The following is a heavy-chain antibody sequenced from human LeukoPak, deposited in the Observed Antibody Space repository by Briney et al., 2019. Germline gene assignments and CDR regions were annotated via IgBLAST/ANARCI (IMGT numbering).Heavy chain of an antibody. J-gene: IGHJ3*02. CDR3: AREATTGYSDAFDI. D-gene: IGHD3-9*01. CDR1: GGSFSGYY. V-gene: IGHV4-34*01. Sequence: PSETLSLTCAVYGGSFSGYYWSWIRQPPGKGLECFGENNHSGSTNYNPSLKSRVTISVDTSKNQFSLKLSSVTAADTAVYYCAREATTGYSDAFDIWGQGTMVTVSS. CDR2: NNHSGST.